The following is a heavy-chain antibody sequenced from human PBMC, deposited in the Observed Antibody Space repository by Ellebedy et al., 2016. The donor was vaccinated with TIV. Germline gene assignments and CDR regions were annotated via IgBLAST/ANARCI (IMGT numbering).Heavy chain of an antibody. CDR2: ISYDGSKR. J-gene: IGHJ4*02. V-gene: IGHV3-30*18. Sequence: GGSLRLXXAASGFTFSSYGMHWVLQAPGKGLEWVAVISYDGSKRRYADSVTGRFTISRDNSKHTLYLQMNSLRAEDTAVYYCAKEAYDSSGSYFDNWGQGTLVTVS. CDR3: AKEAYDSSGSYFDN. CDR1: GFTFSSYG. D-gene: IGHD3-22*01.